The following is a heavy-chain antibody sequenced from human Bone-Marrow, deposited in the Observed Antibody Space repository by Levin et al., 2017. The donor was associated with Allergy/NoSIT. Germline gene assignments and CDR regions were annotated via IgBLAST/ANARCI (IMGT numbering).Heavy chain of an antibody. J-gene: IGHJ4*02. D-gene: IGHD2-21*02. V-gene: IGHV2-70*11. CDR2: IDWDDDK. CDR1: GFSLSTSGMC. CDR3: ALTNLADCGGDCYVPFDCRFDY. Sequence: QTLSLPCTFSGFSLSTSGMCVRWIRQPPGKALEWLARIDWDDDKYYSTSLKTRLTISKDTSKNQVVLTMTNMDPVDTATYYCALTNLADCGGDCYVPFDCRFDYWGQGTLVTVSS.